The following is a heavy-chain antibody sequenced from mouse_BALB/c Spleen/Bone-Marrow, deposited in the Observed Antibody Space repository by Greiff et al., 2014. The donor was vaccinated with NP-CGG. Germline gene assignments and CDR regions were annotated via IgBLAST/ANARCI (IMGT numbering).Heavy chain of an antibody. Sequence: QVQLKQSGAELAKPGASVKMSCKASGYTFTSYWMHWVKQRPGQGLEWIGYINPSTGYTEYNQKFKDKATLTADKSSSTAYMRLSSLTSEDSAVYYCARSRDGYDSFAYWGQGTLVTVSA. CDR2: INPSTGYT. D-gene: IGHD2-2*01. J-gene: IGHJ3*01. CDR1: GYTFTSYW. CDR3: ARSRDGYDSFAY. V-gene: IGHV1-7*01.